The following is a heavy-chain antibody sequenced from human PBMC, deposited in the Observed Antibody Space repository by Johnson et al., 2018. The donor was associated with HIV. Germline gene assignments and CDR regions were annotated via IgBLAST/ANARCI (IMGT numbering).Heavy chain of an antibody. J-gene: IGHJ3*02. CDR3: ARTRQGAFDI. CDR2: IYTDGKT. Sequence: VQLVESGGGLIQPGGSLRLSCAVSGFIVSDTDMAWVRQAPGKGLEWVSVIYTDGKTYYADSVRGRFTISRDSSNNTLYVQMNDLRAEDTAVYYWARTRQGAFDIWGQGTMVTVSS. V-gene: IGHV3-66*02. CDR1: GFIVSDTD.